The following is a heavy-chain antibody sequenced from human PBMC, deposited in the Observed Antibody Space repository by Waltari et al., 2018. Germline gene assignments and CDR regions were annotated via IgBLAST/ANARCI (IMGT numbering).Heavy chain of an antibody. CDR1: GGSISSYY. V-gene: IGHV4-59*08. J-gene: IGHJ6*02. CDR2: IYYSGST. D-gene: IGHD3-22*01. CDR3: ARTLYYYDSSGYYPGGMDV. Sequence: QVQLQESGPGLVKPSETLSLTCTVSGGSISSYYWSWIRQPPGKGLEWFGYIYYSGSTKHNPPLKGRVTISVDTSKNQFALKLSSVTAADTAVYYCARTLYYYDSSGYYPGGMDVWGQGTTVTVSS.